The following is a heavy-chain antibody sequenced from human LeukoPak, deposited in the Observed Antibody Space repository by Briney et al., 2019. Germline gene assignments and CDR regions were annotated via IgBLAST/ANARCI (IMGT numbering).Heavy chain of an antibody. J-gene: IGHJ4*02. D-gene: IGHD6-19*01. Sequence: PGGSLRLSCAASRFTFIGYTMNRIRQAPGKGLEWVSSISSRSTYIYYADSVKGRFTISRDNAKNSLYLQMNSLRAEDTAVYYCAREESGSSGWYDYWGQGTLVTVSS. CDR3: AREESGSSGWYDY. V-gene: IGHV3-21*01. CDR2: ISSRSTYI. CDR1: RFTFIGYT.